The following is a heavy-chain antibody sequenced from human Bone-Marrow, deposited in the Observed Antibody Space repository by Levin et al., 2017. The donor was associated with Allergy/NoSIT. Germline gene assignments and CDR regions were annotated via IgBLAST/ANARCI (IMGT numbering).Heavy chain of an antibody. CDR2: IYHSGST. J-gene: IGHJ4*02. V-gene: IGHV4-59*01. CDR3: ARGGIVVAARYFDY. Sequence: SETLSLTCTVSGGSFTSYYWSWIRQPPGKGLEWIGFIYHSGSTNYNPSLKSRVTISVDTSKNQFSLKLNSVTAADTAVYYCARGGIVVAARYFDYWGQGTLVTVSS. CDR1: GGSFTSYY. D-gene: IGHD6-13*01.